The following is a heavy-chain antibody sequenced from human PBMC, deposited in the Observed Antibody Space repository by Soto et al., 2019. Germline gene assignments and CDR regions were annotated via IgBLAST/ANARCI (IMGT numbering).Heavy chain of an antibody. D-gene: IGHD1-7*01. V-gene: IGHV4-31*03. CDR2: IYYSGST. J-gene: IGHJ4*02. CDR3: ARGQELELKGGFDY. Sequence: SETLSLTCTVSGGSISSGGYYWSWIRQHPGKGLEWIGYIYYSGSTYYNPSLKSRVTISVDTSKNQFSLKLSSVTAADTAVYYCARGQELELKGGFDYWGQGTLVTVSS. CDR1: GGSISSGGYY.